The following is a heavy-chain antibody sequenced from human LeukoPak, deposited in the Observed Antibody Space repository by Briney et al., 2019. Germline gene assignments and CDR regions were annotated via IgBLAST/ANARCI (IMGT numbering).Heavy chain of an antibody. CDR1: GGSISSSGNY. V-gene: IGHV4-39*07. J-gene: IGHJ4*02. CDR3: ARGLDYGDYYFDY. CDR2: MYYSGST. D-gene: IGHD4-17*01. Sequence: PSETLSLTCTVSGGSISSSGNYWGWIRQPPGKGLEWIGSMYYSGSTYYSPSLKSRVTISVDTSKNQFSLKLTSVTAADTAVYYCARGLDYGDYYFDYWGQGTLVTVSS.